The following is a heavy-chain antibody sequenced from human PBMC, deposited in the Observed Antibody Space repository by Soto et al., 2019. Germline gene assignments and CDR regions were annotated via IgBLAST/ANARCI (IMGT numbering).Heavy chain of an antibody. J-gene: IGHJ6*02. V-gene: IGHV1-3*01. CDR1: GYIFTNYD. Sequence: QVPLVQSGAEVKKPGASVKVSCKASGYIFTNYDMHWVRQAPGQRLEWMGRIIGGNGDTKYSQKFQDRVTFTRDTSASTAYMDLSSLTSEDTAVYYCASNQKRPYTGMDVSGQGTTVTVSS. CDR2: IIGGNGDT. CDR3: ASNQKRPYTGMDV. D-gene: IGHD5-18*01.